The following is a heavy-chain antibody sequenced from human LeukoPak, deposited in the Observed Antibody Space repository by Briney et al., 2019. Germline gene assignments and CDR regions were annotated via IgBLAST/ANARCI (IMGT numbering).Heavy chain of an antibody. CDR3: ARERDFFDY. V-gene: IGHV1-69*05. D-gene: IGHD3-3*01. CDR2: IMPLFGTA. J-gene: IGHJ4*02. Sequence: GASVKVSCKTSGGTFNNSAISWVRQAPGQGLEWLGGIMPLFGTAGYAQKFQGRVTITKDESTRTVYLELTSLASDDTAVYYCARERDFFDYWGQGTLVTVSS. CDR1: GGTFNNSA.